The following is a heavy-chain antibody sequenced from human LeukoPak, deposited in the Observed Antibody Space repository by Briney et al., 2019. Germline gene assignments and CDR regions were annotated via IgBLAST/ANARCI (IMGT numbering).Heavy chain of an antibody. CDR2: INFKSEDI. CDR1: GFTFSSHN. V-gene: IGHV3-48*01. Sequence: PGGSLRLSCAASGFTFSSHNMNWVRQAPGKGLEWISFINFKSEDIRYADSVEGRFIISRDNARKSLYLHMNSLRAEDTAVYYCARDRPNILGLDPWGQGTLVTVSS. J-gene: IGHJ5*02. CDR3: ARDRPNILGLDP. D-gene: IGHD2/OR15-2a*01.